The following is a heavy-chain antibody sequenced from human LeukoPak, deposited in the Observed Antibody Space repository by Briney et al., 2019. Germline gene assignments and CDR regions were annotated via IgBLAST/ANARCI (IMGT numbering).Heavy chain of an antibody. Sequence: GGSLRLSCAASGFTFSSYAMSWVRQVPGKGLEWVSVISGSGDNTYYADSVKGRFTISRDNSKNTLYLQMNSLRAEDTAVYYCAREDDYGGNSLFDYWGQGTLVTVSS. CDR3: AREDDYGGNSLFDY. CDR2: ISGSGDNT. D-gene: IGHD4-23*01. V-gene: IGHV3-23*01. CDR1: GFTFSSYA. J-gene: IGHJ4*02.